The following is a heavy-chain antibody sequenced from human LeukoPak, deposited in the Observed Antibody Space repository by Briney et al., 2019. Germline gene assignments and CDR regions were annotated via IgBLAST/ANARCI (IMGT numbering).Heavy chain of an antibody. D-gene: IGHD5-12*01. CDR3: AKDSDIVATSYTLDY. Sequence: GRSLRLSCAASGFTFDDYAMHWVRQAPGKGLEWVSGISWNSGSIGYADSVKGRFTISRDNAQNSLFLQMNSLGAEDTALYYCAKDSDIVATSYTLDYWGQGTLVTVSS. CDR2: ISWNSGSI. J-gene: IGHJ4*02. V-gene: IGHV3-9*01. CDR1: GFTFDDYA.